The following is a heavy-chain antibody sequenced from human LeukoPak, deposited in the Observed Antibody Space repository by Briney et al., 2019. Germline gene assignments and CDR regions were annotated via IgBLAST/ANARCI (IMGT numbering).Heavy chain of an antibody. V-gene: IGHV5-10-1*01. Sequence: GESLKISCKGSGYSFTSYWITRVRQMPGKGLEWMGRIDPSDSYTNYSPSFQGHVTISADKSISTAYLQWSSLKASDTAMYYCARSGGNWFDPWGQGTLITVSS. D-gene: IGHD3-16*01. CDR1: GYSFTSYW. J-gene: IGHJ5*02. CDR2: IDPSDSYT. CDR3: ARSGGNWFDP.